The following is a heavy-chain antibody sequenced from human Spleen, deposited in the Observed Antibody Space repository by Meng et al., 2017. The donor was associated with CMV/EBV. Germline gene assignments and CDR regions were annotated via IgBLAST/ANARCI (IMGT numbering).Heavy chain of an antibody. Sequence: SETLSLTCTVSGASVSSGSYYWTWIRQPPGKGLEWIGNIYHSGSSNYNPSLKSRVAISLDTSKNQFSLKLTSVTAADTAVYYCARETNPLTYYDISTGQTVGVGGMAVWGQGTTVTVSS. CDR3: ARETNPLTYYDISTGQTVGVGGMAV. J-gene: IGHJ6*02. CDR2: IYHSGSS. CDR1: GASVSSGSYY. V-gene: IGHV4-61*01. D-gene: IGHD3-9*01.